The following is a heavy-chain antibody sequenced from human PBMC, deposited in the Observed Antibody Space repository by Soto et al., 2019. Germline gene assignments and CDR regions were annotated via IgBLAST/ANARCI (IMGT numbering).Heavy chain of an antibody. J-gene: IGHJ4*02. D-gene: IGHD5-12*01. V-gene: IGHV6-1*01. Sequence: PSQTLSLTCAISGDSVSSNSAARNWIRQSPSRGLVWLGRTYYRSKWYNDYAVSVKSRITIYPDTSKNQFSLQLNSVTAADTAVYYCARVTWLRDYYFDYWGQGTLVTVSS. CDR1: GDSVSSNSAA. CDR3: ARVTWLRDYYFDY. CDR2: TYYRSKWYN.